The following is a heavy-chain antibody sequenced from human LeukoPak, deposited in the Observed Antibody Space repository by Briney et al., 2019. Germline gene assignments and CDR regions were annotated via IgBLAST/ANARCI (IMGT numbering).Heavy chain of an antibody. CDR1: GGSISSGGYY. V-gene: IGHV4-30-2*01. CDR3: ARGAPGIAAAGIPYYFDY. D-gene: IGHD6-13*01. J-gene: IGHJ4*02. CDR2: IYHSGST. Sequence: PSETVSLTCTVSGGSISSGGYYWSWIRQPPGKGLEWIGYIYHSGSTYHDPSLKSRVTISVDRSKNQFSLKLSSVTAADTAVYYCARGAPGIAAAGIPYYFDYWGQGTLVTVSS.